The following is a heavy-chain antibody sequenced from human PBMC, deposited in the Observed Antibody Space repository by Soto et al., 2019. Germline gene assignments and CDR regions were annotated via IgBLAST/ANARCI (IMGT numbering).Heavy chain of an antibody. D-gene: IGHD5-12*01. CDR3: ARGAALVATIRGGWFDP. V-gene: IGHV4-31*03. CDR2: IYYSGST. J-gene: IGHJ5*02. Sequence: SETLSLTCTVSGGSISSGGYYWSWIRQHPGKGLEWIGYIYYSGSTYYNPSLKSRVTISVDTSKNQFSLKLSSVTAADTAVYYCARGAALVATIRGGWFDPSGQGTLVTVAS. CDR1: GGSISSGGYY.